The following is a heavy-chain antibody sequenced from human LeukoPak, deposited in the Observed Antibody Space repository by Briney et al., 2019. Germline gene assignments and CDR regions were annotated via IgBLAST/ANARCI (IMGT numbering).Heavy chain of an antibody. V-gene: IGHV3-23*01. Sequence: GGSLRLSCAASGSTFSSYAMSWVRQAPGKGLEWVSAISGSGGSTYYADSVKGRFTISRDNSKNTLYLQMNSLRAVDTAVYYCAKSGGTTVYYYYGMDVWGQGTTVTVSS. J-gene: IGHJ6*02. CDR3: AKSGGTTVYYYYGMDV. D-gene: IGHD2/OR15-2a*01. CDR1: GSTFSSYA. CDR2: ISGSGGST.